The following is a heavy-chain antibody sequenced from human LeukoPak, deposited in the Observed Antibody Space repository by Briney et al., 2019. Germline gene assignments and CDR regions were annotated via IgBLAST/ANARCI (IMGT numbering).Heavy chain of an antibody. J-gene: IGHJ4*02. CDR1: GFTFGSYA. D-gene: IGHD5-18*01. CDR2: ISGSGGST. Sequence: GGSLRLSCAASGFTFGSYAMRWVRQAPGKGLEWVSAISGSGGSTYSADSVKGRFTISRDNSKNTLYLQMNSLRAEDTAVYYCAKDQRGHSSGTFDYWGQGTLVSVSS. CDR3: AKDQRGHSSGTFDY. V-gene: IGHV3-23*01.